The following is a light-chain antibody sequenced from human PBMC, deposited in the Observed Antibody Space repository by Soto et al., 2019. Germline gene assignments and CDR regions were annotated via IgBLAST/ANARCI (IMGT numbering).Light chain of an antibody. J-gene: IGKJ3*01. CDR3: QQRSNWR. Sequence: MVLTQSPATLSLSPGERATLSCRASQSISSYLAWYQHKPGQAPRLLIYDASNRATGIPARFSGSGSGTDFTLTISSLEPEDSAVYYCQQRSNWRFGPGTKVDIK. CDR2: DAS. V-gene: IGKV3-11*01. CDR1: QSISSY.